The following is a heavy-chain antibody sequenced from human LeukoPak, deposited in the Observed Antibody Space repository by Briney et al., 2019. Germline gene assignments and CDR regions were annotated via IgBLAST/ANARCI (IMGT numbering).Heavy chain of an antibody. CDR2: INPNSGGT. Sequence: ASVKVSCKASGYTLTGYYMHWVRQAPGQGLEWMGWINPNSGGTNYAQKLQGRDTMTRDTSISTAYMELSRLRSDDTAVYYCARDRRSWYGVGMDVWGKGTTVTVSS. V-gene: IGHV1-2*02. D-gene: IGHD6-13*01. CDR3: ARDRRSWYGVGMDV. J-gene: IGHJ6*04. CDR1: GYTLTGYY.